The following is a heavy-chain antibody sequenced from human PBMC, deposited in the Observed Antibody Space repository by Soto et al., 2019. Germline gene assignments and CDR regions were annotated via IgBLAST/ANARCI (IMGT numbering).Heavy chain of an antibody. CDR3: ARHRPYSPPFHLAY. Sequence: PSETLSLTCTVSGASISGYYWSWIRQPPGKGLEWIGYIYYSGSTNYNSSLKSRVTISVDRSKNQFSLKLSSVTAADTAVYYCARHRPYSPPFHLAYSGQGTLVTVSS. V-gene: IGHV4-59*08. CDR1: GASISGYY. CDR2: IYYSGST. D-gene: IGHD2-15*01. J-gene: IGHJ4*02.